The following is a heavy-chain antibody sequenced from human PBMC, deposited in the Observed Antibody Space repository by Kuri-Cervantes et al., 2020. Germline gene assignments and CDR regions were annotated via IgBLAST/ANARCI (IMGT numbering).Heavy chain of an antibody. V-gene: IGHV4-61*08. CDR1: GGSVSSVGYY. CDR2: ISYNGNT. J-gene: IGHJ6*03. D-gene: IGHD4-17*01. CDR3: ARDSRDYGDYGFYMDV. Sequence: ETLSLTCTVSGGSVSSVGYYWTWIRQPPGKRLEWIGFISYNGNTNYNSSLRSRLTISLDTSKNLFSLNLTSVTAADTALYYCARDSRDYGDYGFYMDVWGKGTKVTVSS.